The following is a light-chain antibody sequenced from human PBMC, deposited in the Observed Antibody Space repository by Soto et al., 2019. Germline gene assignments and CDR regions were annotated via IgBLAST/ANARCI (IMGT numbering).Light chain of an antibody. V-gene: IGKV3-15*01. CDR1: ESLSYC. J-gene: IGKJ2*01. CDR2: GVS. CDR3: QHYNDLPFT. Sequence: EIVLTQSPATLSASPGERVTLSCRASESLSYCLAWYQHKPGQSPRLLIYGVSSMVSGVPSRFSGGGSATDFTLTISSLHSEDFAIYFCQHYNDLPFTFGQGTKLEIK.